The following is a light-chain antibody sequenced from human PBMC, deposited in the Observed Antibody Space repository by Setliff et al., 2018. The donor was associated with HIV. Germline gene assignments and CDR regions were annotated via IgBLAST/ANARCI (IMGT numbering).Light chain of an antibody. V-gene: IGLV1-40*01. Sequence: QSVLTQPPPVSGAPGQRVTISCTGSSSNIGAGYDVHWYQQLPGTAPKLLIYGNSNRPSGVPDRFSGSKSGTSASLAITGLQAEDEADYYCQSYDSRFYVFGTGTKVTV. CDR3: QSYDSRFYV. CDR1: SSNIGAGYD. J-gene: IGLJ1*01. CDR2: GNS.